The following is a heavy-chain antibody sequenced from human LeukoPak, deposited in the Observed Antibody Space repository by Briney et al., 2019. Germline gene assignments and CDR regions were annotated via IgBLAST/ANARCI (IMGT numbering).Heavy chain of an antibody. V-gene: IGHV1-46*01. CDR1: GYTFTSYY. Sequence: ASVKVSCKASGYTFTSYYMHWVRQAPGQGLEWMAIINPSGGSTNYAQKFQGRVTMTRDTSTSTVYMELSSLRSEDTPVYYCARHLHYYDSPWGQGTLVTVSS. D-gene: IGHD3-22*01. J-gene: IGHJ5*02. CDR2: INPSGGST. CDR3: ARHLHYYDSP.